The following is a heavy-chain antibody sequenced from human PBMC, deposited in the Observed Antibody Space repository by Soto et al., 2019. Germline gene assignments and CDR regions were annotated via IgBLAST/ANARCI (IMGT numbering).Heavy chain of an antibody. J-gene: IGHJ1*01. D-gene: IGHD3-16*01. V-gene: IGHV3-30-3*01. CDR3: ARPLYDYEGLEYFQH. CDR1: GFTFSNYA. CDR2: ISYDGSNK. Sequence: GGSLRLSCAASGFTFSNYAIHWVRQAPGKGLEWVAVISYDGSNKYYVDSVKGRFTISRDNSKNTLYLQMNSLRAEDTAVYYCARPLYDYEGLEYFQHWGQGTLVTVSS.